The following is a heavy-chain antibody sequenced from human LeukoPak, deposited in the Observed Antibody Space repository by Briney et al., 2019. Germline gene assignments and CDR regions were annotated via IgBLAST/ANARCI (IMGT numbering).Heavy chain of an antibody. V-gene: IGHV3-23*01. J-gene: IGHJ5*02. CDR3: TKEDPRFDP. CDR2: ISGSGAST. CDR1: GFTFSSYA. Sequence: GGSLRLSCAASGFTFSSYAMSRVRQAPGKGLEWLSAISGSGASTHYADSVRGRFTISRDNSKSTLYLQMNSLRADDTAVYYCTKEDPRFDPWGQGTLVTVSS.